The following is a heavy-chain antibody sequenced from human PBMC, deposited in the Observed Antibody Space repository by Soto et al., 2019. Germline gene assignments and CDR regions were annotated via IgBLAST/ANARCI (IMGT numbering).Heavy chain of an antibody. CDR3: ARGGAILMALESGYFDY. CDR1: GGTFSSYA. D-gene: IGHD2-8*01. V-gene: IGHV1-69*06. Sequence: GASVKVSCKASGGTFSSYAISWVRQAPGQGLEWMGGIIPIFGTANYAQKFQGRVTITADKSTSTAYMELSSLRSEDTAVYYCARGGAILMALESGYFDYWGQGTLVTVSS. CDR2: IIPIFGTA. J-gene: IGHJ4*02.